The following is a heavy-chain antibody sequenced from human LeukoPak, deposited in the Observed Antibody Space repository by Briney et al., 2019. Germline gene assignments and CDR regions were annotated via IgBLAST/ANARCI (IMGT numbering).Heavy chain of an antibody. Sequence: ASVKVSCRASGYTFTSYGISWVRQASGQGLEWMGWISAYNGNTNYAQKLQGRVTMTTDASTSTAYMELRSLRSDDTAVYYCARVGDYYGSGSYEVFYYYYGMDVWGKGTTVTVSS. J-gene: IGHJ6*04. CDR1: GYTFTSYG. CDR2: ISAYNGNT. CDR3: ARVGDYYGSGSYEVFYYYYGMDV. D-gene: IGHD3-10*01. V-gene: IGHV1-18*04.